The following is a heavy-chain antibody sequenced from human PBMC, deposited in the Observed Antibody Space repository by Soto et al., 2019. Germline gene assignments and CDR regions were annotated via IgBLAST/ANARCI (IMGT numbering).Heavy chain of an antibody. CDR3: AKDGLIYCSSTSCPFDY. CDR2: ISYDGSNK. J-gene: IGHJ4*02. Sequence: GGSLRLSCAASGFTFSSYGVHWVRQAPGKGLEWVAVISYDGSNKYYADSVKGRFTISRDNSKNTLYLQMNSLRAEDTAVYYCAKDGLIYCSSTSCPFDYWGQGTLVTVSS. CDR1: GFTFSSYG. V-gene: IGHV3-30*18. D-gene: IGHD2-2*01.